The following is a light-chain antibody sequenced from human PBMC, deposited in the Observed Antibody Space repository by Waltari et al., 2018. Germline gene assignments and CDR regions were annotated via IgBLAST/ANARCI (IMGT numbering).Light chain of an antibody. CDR1: SSDIGTYHF. Sequence: SALTQPASVSGSPGQSITISCTGPSSDIGTYHFVSWYQEYPGNAPKLIIYEATKRPSGVSDRFSASKSGNTASLTISGLQADDEADYSCCSYAGGTAYVFGTGTRVTVL. CDR2: EAT. CDR3: CSYAGGTAYV. V-gene: IGLV2-23*01. J-gene: IGLJ1*01.